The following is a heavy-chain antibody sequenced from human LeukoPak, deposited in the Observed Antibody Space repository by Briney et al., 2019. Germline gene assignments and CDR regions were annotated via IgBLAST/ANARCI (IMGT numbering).Heavy chain of an antibody. CDR2: IYHSGST. CDR3: ARSLGYSSSWYY. J-gene: IGHJ4*02. CDR1: GGSISRTNW. D-gene: IGHD6-13*01. Sequence: SGTLSLTCGVSGGSISRTNWWSWVRQPPGKGLEWIGGIYHSGSTNYNPSLKSRVTISVDKSKNQFSLELSSVTAADTAVYYCARSLGYSSSWYYWGQGTLVTVSS. V-gene: IGHV4-4*02.